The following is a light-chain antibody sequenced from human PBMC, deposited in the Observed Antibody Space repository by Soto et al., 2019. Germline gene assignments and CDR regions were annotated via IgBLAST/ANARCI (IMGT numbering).Light chain of an antibody. V-gene: IGLV1-44*01. CDR2: SND. Sequence: QYVLTQPPSASGTPGQRLTISCSGRSSNIGSNSVTWYQQLPGTAPKVLIHSNDRRPSGVPDRFSGSKSGTSASLAISGLLSDDEADYYCAAWDDSLNGLVFGGGTKLTVL. CDR3: AAWDDSLNGLV. CDR1: SSNIGSNS. J-gene: IGLJ2*01.